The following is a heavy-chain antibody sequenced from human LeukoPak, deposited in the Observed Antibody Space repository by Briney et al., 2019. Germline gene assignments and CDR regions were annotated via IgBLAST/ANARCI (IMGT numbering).Heavy chain of an antibody. J-gene: IGHJ5*02. Sequence: GGSLRLPCAASGFTFSSYWMHWVRQAPGKGLVWVSRINSDGSSTSYADSVKGRFTISRDNAKNTLYLQMNSLRAEDTAVYYCARGVKYCSSTSCYNWFDPWGQGTLVTVSS. CDR3: ARGVKYCSSTSCYNWFDP. CDR1: GFTFSSYW. CDR2: INSDGSST. V-gene: IGHV3-74*01. D-gene: IGHD2-2*01.